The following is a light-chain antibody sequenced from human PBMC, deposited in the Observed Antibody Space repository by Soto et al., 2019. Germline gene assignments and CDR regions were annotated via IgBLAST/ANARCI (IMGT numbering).Light chain of an antibody. Sequence: ASQMTQSPSSLSASVGDRVTITCRASQDIRTELGWYQQKPGKAPNLLIYAASTLQSGVPSRFSGSGSGTDFTLTISSLQPEDSATYYCLQDNNYPRTFGQGTKLEIK. CDR2: AAS. V-gene: IGKV1-6*01. CDR1: QDIRTE. CDR3: LQDNNYPRT. J-gene: IGKJ2*02.